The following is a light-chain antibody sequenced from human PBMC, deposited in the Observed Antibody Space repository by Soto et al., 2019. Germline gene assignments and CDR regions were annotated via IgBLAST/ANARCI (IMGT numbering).Light chain of an antibody. CDR2: EGS. J-gene: IGLJ1*01. V-gene: IGLV2-23*01. CDR3: CSYAGSSTPLYV. CDR1: SSDVGSYNL. Sequence: QSVLTQPASVSGSPGQSITISCTGTSSDVGSYNLVSWYQQHPGKAPKLMIYEGSKRPSGVSNRFSGSKSGNTASLTIPGLQAEDEADYYCCSYAGSSTPLYVFGTGTKVTVL.